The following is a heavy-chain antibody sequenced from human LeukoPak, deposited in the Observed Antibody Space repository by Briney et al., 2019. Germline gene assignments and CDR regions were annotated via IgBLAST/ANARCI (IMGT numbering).Heavy chain of an antibody. CDR1: GFTFDDYA. J-gene: IGHJ6*02. V-gene: IGHV3-9*01. Sequence: GGSLRLSCAASGFTFDDYAMHWVRQAPGKGLEWVSGISWNSGGIGYADSVKGRFTISRDNAKNSLYLQMNSLRAEDTALYYCAKDPSLAPGESGMDVWGQGTTVTVSS. CDR2: ISWNSGGI. D-gene: IGHD1-26*01. CDR3: AKDPSLAPGESGMDV.